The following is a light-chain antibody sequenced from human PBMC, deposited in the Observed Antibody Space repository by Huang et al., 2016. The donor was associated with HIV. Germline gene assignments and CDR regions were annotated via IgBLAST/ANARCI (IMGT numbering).Light chain of an antibody. Sequence: EIVLTQSPGTLSLSPGERPTLSCRASQSVRSGFLAWYQQRPGEDPRPLIHGASSRAKGIPDRLSSSGSGTDFTLTIIRREPEDVAVYYCQQYGSSPPITFGQGTRLEIK. J-gene: IGKJ5*01. CDR3: QQYGSSPPIT. CDR2: GAS. V-gene: IGKV3-20*01. CDR1: QSVRSGF.